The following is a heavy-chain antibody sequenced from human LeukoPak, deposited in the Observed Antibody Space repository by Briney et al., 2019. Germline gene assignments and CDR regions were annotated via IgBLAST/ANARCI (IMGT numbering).Heavy chain of an antibody. V-gene: IGHV6-1*01. Sequence: SQTPSLTCAISGDSVSSSNAAWNWMRQSPSRGLEWLGRTYHRSKWYYDYAVSVRSRITINPDTSKNQFSLQMNSVTPEDTAVYYCAREDYGGNSGTYFDYWGQGTLVTVSS. J-gene: IGHJ4*02. D-gene: IGHD4-23*01. CDR3: AREDYGGNSGTYFDY. CDR1: GDSVSSSNAA. CDR2: TYHRSKWYY.